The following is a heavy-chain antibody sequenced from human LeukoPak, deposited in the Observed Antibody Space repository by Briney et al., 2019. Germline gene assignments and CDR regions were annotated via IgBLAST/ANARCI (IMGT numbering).Heavy chain of an antibody. J-gene: IGHJ3*02. D-gene: IGHD6-19*01. CDR1: GGSISSGSYY. Sequence: SXTLSLTCTVSGGSISSGSYYWSWIRQPAGKGLEWIGRIYTSGSTNYTPSLKSRVTISVDPSKNQFSLKLSSVTAADTAVYYCARERSSGWYFAFDIWGQGTMVTVSS. V-gene: IGHV4-61*02. CDR2: IYTSGST. CDR3: ARERSSGWYFAFDI.